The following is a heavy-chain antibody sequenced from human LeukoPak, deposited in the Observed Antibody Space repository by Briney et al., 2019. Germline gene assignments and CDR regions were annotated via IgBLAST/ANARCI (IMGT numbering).Heavy chain of an antibody. CDR3: AKLSGTTHAFDY. CDR1: GFTFDDYA. Sequence: GGSLRLSCAASGFTFDDYAMHWVRQAPGKGLEWVSGISWDSGSIGYADSVRGRFTISRDNAKNSLYLQMNSLRAEDTALYYCAKLSGTTHAFDYWGQGTLVTVSS. CDR2: ISWDSGSI. D-gene: IGHD1-7*01. J-gene: IGHJ4*02. V-gene: IGHV3-9*01.